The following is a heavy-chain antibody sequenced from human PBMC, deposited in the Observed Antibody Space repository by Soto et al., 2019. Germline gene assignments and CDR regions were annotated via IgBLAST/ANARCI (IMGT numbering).Heavy chain of an antibody. Sequence: SETLSLTCTVSGGSISSYYWSWIRQPPGKGLEWIGYIYYSGSTNYNPSLKSRVTISVDTSKNQFSLKLSSVTAADTAVYYCARVYSGYDSLLYYYYYYMDVWGKGTTVTVSS. CDR2: IYYSGST. CDR3: ARVYSGYDSLLYYYYYYMDV. D-gene: IGHD5-12*01. J-gene: IGHJ6*03. CDR1: GGSISSYY. V-gene: IGHV4-59*01.